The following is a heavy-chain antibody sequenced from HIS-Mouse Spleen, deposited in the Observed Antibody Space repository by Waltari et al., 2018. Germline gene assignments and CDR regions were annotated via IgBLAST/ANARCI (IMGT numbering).Heavy chain of an antibody. V-gene: IGHV3-7*01. Sequence: EVQLVESGGGLVQPGGSLRLSCAVSGFTFSSYWRSWVRQAPGKGREWVANIKQDGSGKYYVDSVKGRFTISRDNAKNSLYLQMNSLRAEDTAVYYCARGYKGDYWGQGTLVTVSS. CDR3: ARGYKGDY. J-gene: IGHJ4*02. CDR2: IKQDGSGK. CDR1: GFTFSSYW. D-gene: IGHD1-20*01.